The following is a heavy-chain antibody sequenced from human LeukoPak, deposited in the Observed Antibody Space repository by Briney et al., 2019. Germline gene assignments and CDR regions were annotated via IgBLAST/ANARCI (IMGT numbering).Heavy chain of an antibody. Sequence: SETLSLTCTVSGGSISSYYWSWIRQPPGKGLEWIGYIYYSGSTNYNPSLKGRVTISVDTSKNQFSLKLSSVTAGDTAVYYCARGHDYGDYLLDYWGQGTLVTVSS. D-gene: IGHD4-17*01. CDR3: ARGHDYGDYLLDY. CDR1: GGSISSYY. V-gene: IGHV4-59*01. CDR2: IYYSGST. J-gene: IGHJ4*02.